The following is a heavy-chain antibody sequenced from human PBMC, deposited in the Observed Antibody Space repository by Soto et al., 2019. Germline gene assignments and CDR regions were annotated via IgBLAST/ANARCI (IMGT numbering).Heavy chain of an antibody. Sequence: GSLRLSCAASGFTFSSSSMNWVRQAPGKGLEWVSYISSSSSSTIYYADSVKGRFTISRDNAKNTLYLQMNSLRAEDTAVYYCARQLLFHYYGMDVWGQGSTVTVSS. J-gene: IGHJ6*02. CDR1: GFTFSSSS. CDR3: ARQLLFHYYGMDV. D-gene: IGHD2-2*01. V-gene: IGHV3-48*01. CDR2: ISSSSSSTI.